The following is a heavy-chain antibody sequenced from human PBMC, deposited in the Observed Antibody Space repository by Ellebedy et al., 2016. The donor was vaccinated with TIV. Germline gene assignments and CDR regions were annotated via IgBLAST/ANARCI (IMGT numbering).Heavy chain of an antibody. Sequence: GESLKISCAASGFTFSSYWMSWVRQAPGKGLEWVANIKQDGSEKYYADSVRGRFTISRDNAKNSLYLQMNSLRAEDTAFYYCAKDFRDPGLGSYCSGGSCYAFDYWGQGTLVTVSS. CDR2: IKQDGSEK. V-gene: IGHV3-7*03. CDR3: AKDFRDPGLGSYCSGGSCYAFDY. J-gene: IGHJ4*02. CDR1: GFTFSSYW. D-gene: IGHD2-15*01.